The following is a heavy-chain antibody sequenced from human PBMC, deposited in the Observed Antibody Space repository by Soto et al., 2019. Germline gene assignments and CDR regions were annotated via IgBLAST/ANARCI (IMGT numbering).Heavy chain of an antibody. CDR3: ARTRSAWSDFHYYSLDV. D-gene: IGHD1-26*01. Sequence: QVQLAESGGGVVQPGRSLRLSCAASGFTFNSYGMHWVRQGPGNGLEWVAFISYDSTKTYYADSVKGRFTISRDNSNSALYVQMNSPTGEDTAVYYCARTRSAWSDFHYYSLDVWGQGTTVTVSS. V-gene: IGHV3-30*03. CDR1: GFTFNSYG. J-gene: IGHJ6*02. CDR2: ISYDSTKT.